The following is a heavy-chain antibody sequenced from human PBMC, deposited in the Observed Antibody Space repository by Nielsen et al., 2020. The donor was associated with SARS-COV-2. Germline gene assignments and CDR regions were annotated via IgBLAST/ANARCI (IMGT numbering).Heavy chain of an antibody. V-gene: IGHV4-34*01. CDR2: INHSGDT. CDR1: GGSFTAYY. CDR3: ARRVYNGSGPRLDP. Sequence: SETLSLTCAVSGGSFTAYYWSWIRQPPGKGLEWIGEINHSGDTNYNPSLKSRVTISVDTSKNQFSLKLSSVTAADTAVYYCARRVYNGSGPRLDPWGQGTLVSVSS. D-gene: IGHD3-10*01. J-gene: IGHJ5*02.